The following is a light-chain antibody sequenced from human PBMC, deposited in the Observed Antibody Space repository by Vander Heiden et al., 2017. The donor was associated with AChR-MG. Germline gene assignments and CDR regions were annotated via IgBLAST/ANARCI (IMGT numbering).Light chain of an antibody. V-gene: IGKV1-12*01. CDR1: QGIGGT. CDR2: SAS. Sequence: DIQMTQSPSSVSASVGDRVTITCRASQGIGGTLGWYQQKPGKAPSLLIHSASSLYGGAPSRFSGSGSGTDFTLTINSLQPEDFATYYCQQADSFPRTFGQGTKLEVK. J-gene: IGKJ2*02. CDR3: QQADSFPRT.